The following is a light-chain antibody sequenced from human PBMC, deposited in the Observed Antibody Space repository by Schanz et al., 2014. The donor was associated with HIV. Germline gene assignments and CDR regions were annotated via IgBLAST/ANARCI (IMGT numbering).Light chain of an antibody. J-gene: IGKJ4*01. CDR3: QQAHSFPLT. Sequence: DIQMTQSPSSVSASVGDSVTLTCRASQGISSWLAWYQQKPGRAPKLLISAASSLQSGVPPRFSVSGSGTDFTLTISSLQAEDFATYYCQQAHSFPLTFGGGTKVEIK. V-gene: IGKV1-12*01. CDR2: AAS. CDR1: QGISSW.